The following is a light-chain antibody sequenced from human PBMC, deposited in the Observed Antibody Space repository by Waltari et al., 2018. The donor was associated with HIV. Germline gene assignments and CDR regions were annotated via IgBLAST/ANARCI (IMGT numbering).Light chain of an antibody. CDR2: DTN. CDR3: GTWDSSLNSWE. CDR1: TFHIGTHY. J-gene: IGLJ3*02. V-gene: IGLV1-51*01. Sequence: QSVLTQPPSVSAAPGQKVTISCSGATFHIGTHYVSWFQPLPGTAPKLLIYDTNKRPAGISDRFSGSKSGTSATLGITGLQTGDEADYYCGTWDSSLNSWEFGGGTKLTVL.